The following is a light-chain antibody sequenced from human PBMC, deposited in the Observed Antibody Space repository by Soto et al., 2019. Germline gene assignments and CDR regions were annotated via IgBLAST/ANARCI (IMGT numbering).Light chain of an antibody. CDR2: GAS. CDR3: QQYGSSSWT. V-gene: IGKV3-20*01. Sequence: EILLTQSPATLSLSPGERATLSCTASQSVSSYLAWYQQRPGQAPRLPIYGASSRATGIPDRFSGSGSGTDFTPTISRLAPEDFAVYYCQQYGSSSWTFGQGDQGGYQ. CDR1: QSVSSY. J-gene: IGKJ1*01.